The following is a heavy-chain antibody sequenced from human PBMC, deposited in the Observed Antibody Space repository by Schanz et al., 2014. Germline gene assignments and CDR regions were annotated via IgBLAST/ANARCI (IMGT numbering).Heavy chain of an antibody. CDR2: IWYDGNNK. D-gene: IGHD1-1*01. J-gene: IGHJ4*02. CDR3: MAMGRNTSHYFDH. V-gene: IGHV3-33*01. Sequence: VQLVESGGGVVQPGRSLRLSCSASGFTLSSYGMHWVRQAPGKGLEWVAIIWYDGNNKKYADSVKGRFTISRDNSKNTLFLQMDSLRVEDTAVYYCMAMGRNTSHYFDHWGQGTLVTVSS. CDR1: GFTLSSYG.